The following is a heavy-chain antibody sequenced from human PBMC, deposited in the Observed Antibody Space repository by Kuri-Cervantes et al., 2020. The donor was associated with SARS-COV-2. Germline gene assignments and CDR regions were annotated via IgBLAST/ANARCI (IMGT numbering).Heavy chain of an antibody. CDR3: ARDRASSGFDY. Sequence: GSLRLSCAVYGGSFSSYYWSWIRQPPGKGLEWIGYIYYSGSTNYNPSLKSRVTISVDTSKNQFSLKLSSVTAADTAVYYCARDRASSGFDYWGQGTLVTVSS. V-gene: IGHV4-59*01. CDR2: IYYSGST. D-gene: IGHD6-19*01. J-gene: IGHJ4*02. CDR1: GGSFSSYY.